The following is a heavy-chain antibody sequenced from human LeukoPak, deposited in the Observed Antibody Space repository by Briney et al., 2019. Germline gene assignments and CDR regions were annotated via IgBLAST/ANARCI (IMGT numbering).Heavy chain of an antibody. CDR3: ARVGGYDSSGEL. J-gene: IGHJ4*02. D-gene: IGHD3-22*01. V-gene: IGHV1-69*04. Sequence: ASVKVSCKASGGTFSSYAISWVRQAPGQGLEWMGRIIPILGIANYAQKFQGRVTITADKSTSTAYMELSSLRSEDTAVYYCARVGGYDSSGELWGQGTLVTVSS. CDR2: IIPILGIA. CDR1: GGTFSSYA.